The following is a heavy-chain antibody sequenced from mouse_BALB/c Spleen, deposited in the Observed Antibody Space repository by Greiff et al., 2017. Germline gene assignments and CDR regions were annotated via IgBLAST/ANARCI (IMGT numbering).Heavy chain of an antibody. V-gene: IGHV1-18*01. CDR3: ARSRWSSMDY. CDR1: GYKFTDYN. CDR2: INPNNGGT. J-gene: IGHJ4*01. Sequence: VQLKESGPELVKPGASVKIPCKASGYKFTDYNMDWVKQSHGKSLEWIGDINPNNGGTIYNQKFKGKATLTVDKSSSTAYMELRSLTSEDTAVYYCARSRWSSMDYWGQGTSVTVSS. D-gene: IGHD1-1*02.